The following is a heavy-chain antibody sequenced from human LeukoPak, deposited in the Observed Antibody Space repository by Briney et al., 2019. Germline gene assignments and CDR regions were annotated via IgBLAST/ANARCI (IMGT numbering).Heavy chain of an antibody. D-gene: IGHD3-22*01. CDR2: ISTSSIYI. V-gene: IGHV3-21*01. J-gene: IGHJ4*02. CDR1: GFTFSSYA. Sequence: GGSLRLSCAASGFTFSSYAMSWVRQAPGKGLEWVSSISTSSIYIYYADSVRGRFTISRDNSKSTLSLQMNSLRAEDTAVYYCARSRDSSGYYVDYWGQGTLVTVSS. CDR3: ARSRDSSGYYVDY.